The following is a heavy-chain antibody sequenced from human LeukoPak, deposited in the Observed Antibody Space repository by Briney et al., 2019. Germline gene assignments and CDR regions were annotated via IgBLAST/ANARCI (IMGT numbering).Heavy chain of an antibody. J-gene: IGHJ4*02. Sequence: PSETLSLTCTVSGGSISSGSYYWSWIRQPAGKGLEWIGRIYTSGGTNYNPSLKSRVTISVDTSKNQFSLKLSSVTAADTAVYYCAVADDFWSGYAFDYWGQGTLVTVSS. V-gene: IGHV4-61*02. D-gene: IGHD3-3*01. CDR3: AVADDFWSGYAFDY. CDR1: GGSISSGSYY. CDR2: IYTSGGT.